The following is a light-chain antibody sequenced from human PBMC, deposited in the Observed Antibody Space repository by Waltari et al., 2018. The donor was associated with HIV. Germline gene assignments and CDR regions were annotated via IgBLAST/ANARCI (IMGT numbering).Light chain of an antibody. Sequence: QSVLTQPPSASGTHGQSVSISCSGSRSNIGSTSVSWYQHLPVTTPTVVIYRSDQRPSGVPDRFSGSNSGTSASLAISGLRSEDEAHYYCASWDDNLSGWVFGGGTKLTVL. CDR2: RSD. J-gene: IGLJ3*02. CDR3: ASWDDNLSGWV. CDR1: RSNIGSTS. V-gene: IGLV1-47*01.